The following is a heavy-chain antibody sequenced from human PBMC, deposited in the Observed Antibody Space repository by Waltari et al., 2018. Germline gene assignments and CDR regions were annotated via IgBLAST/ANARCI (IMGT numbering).Heavy chain of an antibody. CDR2: INHSGST. V-gene: IGHV4-34*01. CDR1: GGSFSGYY. J-gene: IGHJ4*02. D-gene: IGHD2-15*01. Sequence: TCAVYGGSFSGYYWSWIRQPPGKGLEWIGEINHSGSTNYNPSLKSRVTISVDTSKNQFSLKLSSVTAADTAVYYCARSDRYCSGGSCTSFDYWGQGTLVTVSS. CDR3: ARSDRYCSGGSCTSFDY.